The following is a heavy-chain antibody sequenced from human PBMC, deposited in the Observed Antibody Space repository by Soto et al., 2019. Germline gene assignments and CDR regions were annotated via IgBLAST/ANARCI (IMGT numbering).Heavy chain of an antibody. CDR3: GRLRGYSGYDQNWFDP. D-gene: IGHD5-12*01. CDR2: IYSGGST. V-gene: IGHV3-53*04. CDR1: GFTVSSNY. Sequence: PGGSLRLSCAASGFTVSSNYMSWVRQAPGKGLEWVSVIYSGGSTYYADSVKGRFTISRHNSKNTLYLQMNSLRAEDTAVYYCGRLRGYSGYDQNWFDPWGQGTLVTVSS. J-gene: IGHJ5*02.